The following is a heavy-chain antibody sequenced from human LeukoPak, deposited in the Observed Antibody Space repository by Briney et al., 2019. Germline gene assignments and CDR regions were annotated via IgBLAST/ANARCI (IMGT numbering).Heavy chain of an antibody. CDR3: ARVSLTYGDYDFDY. D-gene: IGHD4-17*01. J-gene: IGHJ4*02. CDR1: GYTFTSYG. Sequence: ASVKVSCKASGYTFTSYGIIWVRQAPGQGLEWMGWISAYNGNTNYAQKLQGRVTMTTDTSTSTAYMELRSLRSDDTAVYYCARVSLTYGDYDFDYWGQGTLVTVSS. V-gene: IGHV1-18*01. CDR2: ISAYNGNT.